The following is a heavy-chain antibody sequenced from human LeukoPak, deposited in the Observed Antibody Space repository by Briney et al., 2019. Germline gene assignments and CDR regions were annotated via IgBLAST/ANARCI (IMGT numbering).Heavy chain of an antibody. CDR2: INPNSGGT. V-gene: IGHV1-2*06. Sequence: ASVKVSCKASGYTFTGYYMHWVRQAPGQGLEWMGRINPNSGGTNYAQKFQGRVTITRDTSISTAYMELSRLRSDDTAVYYCARGWDSSYYDSSGYYYAGYWFDPWGQGTLVTVSS. CDR3: ARGWDSSYYDSSGYYYAGYWFDP. D-gene: IGHD3-22*01. CDR1: GYTFTGYY. J-gene: IGHJ5*02.